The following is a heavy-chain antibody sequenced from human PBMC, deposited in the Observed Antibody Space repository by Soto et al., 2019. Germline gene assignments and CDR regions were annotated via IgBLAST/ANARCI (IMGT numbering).Heavy chain of an antibody. CDR3: ARHRGGGYIYSLLPSGMDV. V-gene: IGHV4-59*08. Sequence: QVQLQESGPGLVKPSETLSLTCTVSGGSISSYYWSWIRQPPGKGLEWIGYNYYSGSTNYNPSLTIRVTISVDTYKNQFSLKLSAVTAADTAVYYCARHRGGGYIYSLLPSGMDVWSQGTTVTFSS. CDR1: GGSISSYY. J-gene: IGHJ6*02. CDR2: NYYSGST. D-gene: IGHD5-18*01.